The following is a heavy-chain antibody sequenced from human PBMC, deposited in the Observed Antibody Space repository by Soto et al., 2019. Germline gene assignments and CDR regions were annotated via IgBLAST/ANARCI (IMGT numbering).Heavy chain of an antibody. J-gene: IGHJ3*02. Sequence: QLHLVQSGAVVKKPGASVTVSCSASGYPVTAYYMHWVRQAPGRGLEWMGGINPATGAAKYTQTFQGRVTMTRETSTGKVFMELGGLTSEDPAVFYWAGGGGVGVAGSAAFDMWGQGTLVTVSS. D-gene: IGHD3-3*01. CDR1: GYPVTAYY. CDR3: AGGGGVGVAGSAAFDM. V-gene: IGHV1-2*02. CDR2: INPATGAA.